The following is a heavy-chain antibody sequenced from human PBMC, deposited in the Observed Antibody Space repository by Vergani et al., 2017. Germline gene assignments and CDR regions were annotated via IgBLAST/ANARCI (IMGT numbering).Heavy chain of an antibody. CDR1: GGSISSSSYY. J-gene: IGHJ4*02. CDR2: IYYSGST. V-gene: IGHV4-39*01. Sequence: QLQLQESGPGLVKPSETPSLTCTVSGGSISSSSYYWGWIRQPPGKGLEWIGSIYYSGSTYYNPSLKSRVTISVDTSKNQFSLKLSSVTAADTAVYYCARSIAARSGGYWGQGTLVTVSS. CDR3: ARSIAARSGGY. D-gene: IGHD6-6*01.